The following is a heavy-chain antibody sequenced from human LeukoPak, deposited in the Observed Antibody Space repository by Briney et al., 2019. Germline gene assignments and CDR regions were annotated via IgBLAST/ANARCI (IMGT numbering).Heavy chain of an antibody. CDR1: GFSVSSNY. V-gene: IGHV3-53*01. D-gene: IGHD3-16*02. Sequence: PGGSLRLSCAASGFSVSSNYMSWVRQAPGKGLEWVSVIYSDGTTHYADSVKGRFTISRGNSKNTLYLQMNTLRAEDTAVYYCTRADYVWGSYRLSQSFDAFDIWGQGTMVTVSS. J-gene: IGHJ3*02. CDR3: TRADYVWGSYRLSQSFDAFDI. CDR2: IYSDGTT.